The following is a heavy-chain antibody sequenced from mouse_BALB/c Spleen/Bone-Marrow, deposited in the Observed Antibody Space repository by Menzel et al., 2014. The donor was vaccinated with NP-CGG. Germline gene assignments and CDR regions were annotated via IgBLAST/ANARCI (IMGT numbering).Heavy chain of an antibody. CDR3: TRGDTTVERAWFAY. D-gene: IGHD1-1*01. V-gene: IGHV1S127*01. CDR2: IDPSDSYT. Sequence: QVQLQQSGAELVKPGASVKMSCKASGYTFTSYWMHWVKQRPGQGLEWIGTIDPSDSYTSYNQKFKGKATLTADTSSSTAYMQLSSLTSEDSAVYYCTRGDTTVERAWFAYWGQGTLVTVSA. CDR1: GYTFTSYW. J-gene: IGHJ3*01.